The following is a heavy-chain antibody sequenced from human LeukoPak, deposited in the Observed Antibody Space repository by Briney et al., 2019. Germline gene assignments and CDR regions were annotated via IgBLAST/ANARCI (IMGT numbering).Heavy chain of an antibody. D-gene: IGHD3/OR15-3a*01. CDR1: GGSISSSSYY. J-gene: IGHJ4*02. CDR3: ARQTGSGLFILP. CDR2: INHVGAT. V-gene: IGHV4-39*01. Sequence: SETLSLTCTVSGGSISSSSYYWSWIRQPPEKGLEWIGEINHVGATNYNPSLKSRVTISVDTSKKQFSLNLTSVTAADTAVYYCARQTGSGLFILPGGQGTLVTVSS.